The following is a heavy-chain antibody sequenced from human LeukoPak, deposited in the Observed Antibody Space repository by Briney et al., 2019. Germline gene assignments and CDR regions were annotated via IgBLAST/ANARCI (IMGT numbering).Heavy chain of an antibody. J-gene: IGHJ4*02. CDR1: GFTFTNYW. Sequence: GGSLRFSLAASGFTFTNYWMPWVRQVPGKGLVWVPRIKSDGSSTHYADSVKGRFTISRDNARNTLYLQMNSLRAEDTAVYYCASELRLGYWGQGILVTVSS. CDR3: ASELRLGY. CDR2: IKSDGSST. V-gene: IGHV3-74*01. D-gene: IGHD3-10*01.